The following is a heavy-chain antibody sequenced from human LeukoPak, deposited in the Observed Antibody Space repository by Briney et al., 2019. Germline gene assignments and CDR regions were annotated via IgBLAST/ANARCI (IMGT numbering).Heavy chain of an antibody. CDR3: ARRFPYSSSWDFDS. Sequence: QSGGSLRLPCAASGLIFSSYAMSWVRQAPGKGLEWVSGISGSGGTTYYADSVKGRFTISRDNSKNTLYLQMNSLRVEDTAVYYCARRFPYSSSWDFDSWGQGTLVTVSS. J-gene: IGHJ4*02. V-gene: IGHV3-23*01. CDR2: ISGSGGTT. CDR1: GLIFSSYA. D-gene: IGHD6-13*01.